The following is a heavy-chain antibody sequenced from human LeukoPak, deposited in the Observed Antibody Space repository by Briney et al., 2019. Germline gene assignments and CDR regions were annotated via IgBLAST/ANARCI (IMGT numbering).Heavy chain of an antibody. CDR3: AKSRYYGDFDY. CDR2: IGTAGDT. J-gene: IGHJ4*02. D-gene: IGHD4-17*01. CDR1: GFTFSSYD. V-gene: IGHV3-13*01. Sequence: GGSLRLSCAASGFTFSSYDMHWVRQATGKGLEWVSAIGTAGDTYYPGSVKGRFTISRENAKNSLYLQMNSLRAGDTAVYYCAKSRYYGDFDYWGQGTLVTVSS.